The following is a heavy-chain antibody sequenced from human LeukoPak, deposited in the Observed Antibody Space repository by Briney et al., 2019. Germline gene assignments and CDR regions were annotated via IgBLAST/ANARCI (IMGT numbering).Heavy chain of an antibody. CDR2: IYYSGNT. J-gene: IGHJ4*02. V-gene: IGHV4-59*01. D-gene: IGHD5-24*01. Sequence: PGGSLRLSCAASGFTFSSYAMSWVRQAPGKGLEWIGYIYYSGNTNYNPSLKSRVTISVDTSKNQFSLKLSSVTAADTAVYYCARAEMATITPFDYWGQGTLVTVSS. CDR3: ARAEMATITPFDY. CDR1: GFTFSSYA.